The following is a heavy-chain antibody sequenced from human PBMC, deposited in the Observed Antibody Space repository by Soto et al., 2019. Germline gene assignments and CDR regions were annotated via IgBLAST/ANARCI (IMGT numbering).Heavy chain of an antibody. D-gene: IGHD3-22*01. J-gene: IGHJ6*02. V-gene: IGHV4-30-4*01. CDR3: ARDKIVATGHYGMDV. Sequence: QVQLQESGPGLVKPSQTLSLTCTVSGVSISSGDYYWSWIRQPPGKGLEWIGYISYSGSTYHNPSLKSRVTIXXDXSXXQRSLKLSSVTAADTAVYYCARDKIVATGHYGMDVWGHGTTVTVSS. CDR1: GVSISSGDYY. CDR2: ISYSGST.